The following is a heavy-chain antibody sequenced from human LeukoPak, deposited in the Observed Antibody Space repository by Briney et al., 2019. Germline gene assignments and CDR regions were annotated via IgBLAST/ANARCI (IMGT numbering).Heavy chain of an antibody. J-gene: IGHJ4*02. CDR2: IHDSGST. V-gene: IGHV4-4*08. CDR3: ARDKAHFTY. CDR1: GGSIRSYY. Sequence: SETLSLTCTVSGGSIRSYYWSWIRQPPGKGLEWIAHIHDSGSTSYNPSLKSRLTMSVDTSKNEFSLRLRSVTAADTAVYYCARDKAHFTYWGQGTLVTVSS. D-gene: IGHD3-3*02.